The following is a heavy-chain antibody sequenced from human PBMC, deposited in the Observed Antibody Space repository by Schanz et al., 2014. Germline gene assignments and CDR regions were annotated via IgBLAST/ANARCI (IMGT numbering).Heavy chain of an antibody. Sequence: QIQLVQSGPEVKKPGATVKVSCKASGYIFINSGISWVRQAPGQGLEWVGWISVYTGNTKYGQKVQGRVTMTADTSTNTVYMELRSLRSDDAAVYYCARSAGRDFWSGYYTRFDYWGRGTLVTVSS. J-gene: IGHJ4*02. V-gene: IGHV1-18*01. D-gene: IGHD3-3*01. CDR3: ARSAGRDFWSGYYTRFDY. CDR2: ISVYTGNT. CDR1: GYIFINSG.